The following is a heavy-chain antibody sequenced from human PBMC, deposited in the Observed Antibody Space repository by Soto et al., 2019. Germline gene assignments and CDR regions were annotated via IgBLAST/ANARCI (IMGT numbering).Heavy chain of an antibody. CDR3: VRTSSY. V-gene: IGHV3-30*14. Sequence: GGSLRLSCAASGFTFSSYAMHWVRQAPGKGLEWVAVISYDGSNKYYADSVKGRFTISRDNSKNTLYLQMNSLRTEDTAVYYCVRTSSYWGQGTLVTVSS. D-gene: IGHD2-2*01. J-gene: IGHJ4*02. CDR1: GFTFSSYA. CDR2: ISYDGSNK.